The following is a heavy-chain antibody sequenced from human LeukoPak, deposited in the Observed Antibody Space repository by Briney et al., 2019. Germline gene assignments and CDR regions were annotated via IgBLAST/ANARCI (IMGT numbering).Heavy chain of an antibody. CDR3: ARGQYYYDSSGYFVRYFDY. V-gene: IGHV4-34*01. D-gene: IGHD3-22*01. Sequence: SETLSLTCAVYGGSFSGYYWSWIRRPPGKGLEWIGEINHSGSTNYNPSLKSRVTISVDTSKNQFSLKLSSVTAADTAVYYCARGQYYYDSSGYFVRYFDYWGQGTLVTVSS. J-gene: IGHJ4*02. CDR1: GGSFSGYY. CDR2: INHSGST.